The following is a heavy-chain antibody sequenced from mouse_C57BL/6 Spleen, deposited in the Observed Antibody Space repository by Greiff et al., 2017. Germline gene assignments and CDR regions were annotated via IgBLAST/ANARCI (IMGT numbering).Heavy chain of an antibody. CDR3: ALFNWPYWYFDV. J-gene: IGHJ1*03. Sequence: EVKLMESGAELVKPGASVKLSCTASGFNIKDYYMHWVKQRTEQGLEWIGRIDPEDGETKYAPKFQGKATITADTSSNTAYLQLSSLTSEDTAVYYCALFNWPYWYFDVWGTGTTVTVSS. CDR2: IDPEDGET. D-gene: IGHD4-1*01. V-gene: IGHV14-2*01. CDR1: GFNIKDYY.